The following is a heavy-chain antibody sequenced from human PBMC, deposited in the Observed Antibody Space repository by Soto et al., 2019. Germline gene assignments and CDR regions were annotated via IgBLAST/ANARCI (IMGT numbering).Heavy chain of an antibody. CDR3: ARMGWREDGSGWYYFDY. V-gene: IGHV3-30-3*01. J-gene: IGHJ4*02. CDR1: GFTFSSYA. CDR2: ISYDGSNK. D-gene: IGHD6-19*01. Sequence: QVQLVESGGGVVQPGRSLRLSCAASGFTFSSYAMHWVRQAPGKGLEWVAVISYDGSNKYYADSVKGRFTISRDNSKNTLYLQMNSLRAEDTAVYYCARMGWREDGSGWYYFDYWGQGTLVTVSS.